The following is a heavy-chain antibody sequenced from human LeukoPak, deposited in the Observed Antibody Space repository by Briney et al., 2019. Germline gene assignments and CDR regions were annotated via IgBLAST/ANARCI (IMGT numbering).Heavy chain of an antibody. Sequence: GGSLRLSCAASGFTFSRYAMHWVRQAPGKGLRFVSAISTSGGSTSYANSVRGRFTISRDNSKNTLHLQMGSLRAEDMAVYYCARDDGGYGSGSHYYFYSMDVWGQGTTVTVSS. D-gene: IGHD3-10*01. CDR1: GFTFSRYA. J-gene: IGHJ6*02. V-gene: IGHV3-64*01. CDR2: ISTSGGST. CDR3: ARDDGGYGSGSHYYFYSMDV.